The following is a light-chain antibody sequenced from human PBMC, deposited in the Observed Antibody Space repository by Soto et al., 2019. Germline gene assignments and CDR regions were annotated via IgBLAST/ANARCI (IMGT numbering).Light chain of an antibody. CDR1: QSISSW. J-gene: IGKJ1*01. CDR2: KAS. CDR3: QQYNSYSWT. Sequence: DIQMTPSPSTLSASVGDRVTITCPASQSISSWLAWDQQKQGKATKLLIYKASSLESGVPSRFSGSGSGTEFNLTISSLQPDDFATDYCQQYNSYSWTFGQGTKVDIK. V-gene: IGKV1-5*03.